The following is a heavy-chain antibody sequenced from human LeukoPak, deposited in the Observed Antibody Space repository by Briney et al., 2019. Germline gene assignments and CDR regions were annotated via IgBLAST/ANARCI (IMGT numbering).Heavy chain of an antibody. D-gene: IGHD2-2*01. CDR3: AKDRGVVLPAGMAN. V-gene: IGHV3-23*01. J-gene: IGHJ4*02. Sequence: GGSLRLSCAASGFTFNTYAMSWVRQAPGKGLEWVSSISGSGSSTYYADSAKGRLTISRDNSKNTLYLRMNSLRAEETAVYYCAKDRGVVLPAGMANWGQGTLVTVSS. CDR2: ISGSGSST. CDR1: GFTFNTYA.